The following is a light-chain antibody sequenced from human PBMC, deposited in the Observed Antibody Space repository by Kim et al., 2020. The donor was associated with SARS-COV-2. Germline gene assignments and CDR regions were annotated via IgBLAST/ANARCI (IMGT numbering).Light chain of an antibody. V-gene: IGLV3-19*01. CDR3: NSRDNNGKVI. CDR1: NLRNYY. CDR2: GRN. J-gene: IGLJ2*01. Sequence: SSELTQDPAVSVALGQTVRLTCQGYNLRNYYATWYQHKPGQAPVLAIYGRNSRPSGIPYRFSGSTSGNTASLTITGAEAEDEAEYYCNSRDNNGKVIFGGGTQLTVL.